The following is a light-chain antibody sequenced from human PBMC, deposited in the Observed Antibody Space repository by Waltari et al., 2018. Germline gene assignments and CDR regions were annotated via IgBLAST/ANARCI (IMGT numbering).Light chain of an antibody. CDR1: RDHSNYA. CDR3: QTWDIATVV. CDR2: VNSDGSH. J-gene: IGLJ2*01. V-gene: IGLV4-69*01. Sequence: LALTQSPSAPASLGASVTVTCTLSRDHSNYAIPRHQQQPQKGPRYLMKVNSDGSHTRGAGISDRFSGSSSGAERYLTISSLQSEDEGDYYCQTWDIATVVFGGGTKLTVL.